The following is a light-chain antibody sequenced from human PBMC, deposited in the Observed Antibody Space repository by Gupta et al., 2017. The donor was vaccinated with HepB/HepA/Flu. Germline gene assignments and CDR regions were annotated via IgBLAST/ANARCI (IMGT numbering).Light chain of an antibody. CDR2: GAS. Sequence: EIVMTQSPATLSVSPGERATLSCRASQSVSSNLAWYQHKPGQAPRLLIFGASTRATGIPARFSGSGSGTESTLTISSRQSEDFGVYYCQQYNNWPLLTFGGGTKVEIK. J-gene: IGKJ4*01. V-gene: IGKV3-15*01. CDR3: QQYNNWPLLT. CDR1: QSVSSN.